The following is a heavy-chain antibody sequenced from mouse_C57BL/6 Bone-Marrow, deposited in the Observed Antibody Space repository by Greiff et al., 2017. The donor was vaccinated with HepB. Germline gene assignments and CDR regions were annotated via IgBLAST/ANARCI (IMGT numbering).Heavy chain of an antibody. Sequence: EVKLMESGGGLVKPGGSLKLSCAASGFTFSSYAMSWVRQTPEKRLEWVATISDGGSYTYYPDNVKGRFTISRDNAKNNLYLQMSHLKSEDTAMYYCARYLITTVVAFDYWGQGTTLTVSS. D-gene: IGHD1-1*01. CDR3: ARYLITTVVAFDY. J-gene: IGHJ2*01. CDR1: GFTFSSYA. V-gene: IGHV5-4*03. CDR2: ISDGGSYT.